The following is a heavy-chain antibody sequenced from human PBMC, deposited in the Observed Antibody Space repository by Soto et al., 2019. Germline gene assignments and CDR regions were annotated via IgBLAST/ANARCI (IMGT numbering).Heavy chain of an antibody. CDR1: GFTFSSYG. Sequence: QVQLVESGGGVVQPGRSLRLSCAASGFTFSSYGFHWVRQAPGKGLAWVAVIWYDGSNKDYTDSVKGRFTISRDNSKNTLYLQMNSLRAEDTAVYYCARAIDSSMGNAFDIWGQGTMVTVSS. CDR2: IWYDGSNK. V-gene: IGHV3-33*01. D-gene: IGHD5-18*01. J-gene: IGHJ3*02. CDR3: ARAIDSSMGNAFDI.